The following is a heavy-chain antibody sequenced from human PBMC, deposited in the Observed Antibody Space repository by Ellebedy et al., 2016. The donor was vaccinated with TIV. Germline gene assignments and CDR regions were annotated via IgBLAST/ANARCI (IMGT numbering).Heavy chain of an antibody. D-gene: IGHD7-27*01. Sequence: SETLSLTCTVSGGSISSSTHYWAWIRQPPGKGLEWIGNIYYSGSTYYNPSLKSRVTISVDTSKNQFSLKLTSVTAADTAVYYCARRALTGDFDYWGQGTLVTVSS. CDR3: ARRALTGDFDY. V-gene: IGHV4-39*01. CDR1: GGSISSSTHY. J-gene: IGHJ4*02. CDR2: IYYSGST.